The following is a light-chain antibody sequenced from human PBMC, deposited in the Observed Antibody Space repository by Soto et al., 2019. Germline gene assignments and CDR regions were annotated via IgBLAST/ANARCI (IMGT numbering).Light chain of an antibody. V-gene: IGKV3-11*01. CDR3: QQRHTWPTT. J-gene: IGKJ4*01. CDR2: EAS. CDR1: QFINTY. Sequence: EIVLTQSPATLSLSPGGRATLSCRASQFINTYVSWYQHRPGQGPRLLIYEASKRATGIPARFSGSGSGTDFTLTISSLEPEDFGIYYCQQRHTWPTTFGGGAKVGI.